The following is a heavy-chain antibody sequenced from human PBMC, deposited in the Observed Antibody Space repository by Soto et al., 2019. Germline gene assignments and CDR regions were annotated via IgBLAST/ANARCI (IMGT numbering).Heavy chain of an antibody. V-gene: IGHV3-74*01. CDR1: GFTFSSYW. CDR3: ARDQVFGSGSLDY. CDR2: IRGDGGDT. Sequence: SLRLSCAASGFTFSSYWMHWVRQVPGKGLVWVSRIRGDGGDTNYADSVKGRFTISRDNAKNTLYLQMNSLRAEDTAVYYCARDQVFGSGSLDYWGQGTLVTVSS. J-gene: IGHJ4*02. D-gene: IGHD3-10*01.